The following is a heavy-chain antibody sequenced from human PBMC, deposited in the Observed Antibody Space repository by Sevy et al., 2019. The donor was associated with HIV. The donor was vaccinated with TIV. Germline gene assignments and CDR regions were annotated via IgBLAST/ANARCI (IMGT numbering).Heavy chain of an antibody. CDR2: ISSSSSTI. V-gene: IGHV3-48*02. D-gene: IGHD5-18*01. CDR1: GFTFSSYS. Sequence: GGSLRLSCAASGFTFSSYSMNWVRQAPGKGLEWVSYISSSSSTIYYADSVKGRFTISRDNAKNPLYLQMNSLRDEDTAVYYCAREPEDTAMVPTGGYYGMDVWGQGTTVTVSS. J-gene: IGHJ6*02. CDR3: AREPEDTAMVPTGGYYGMDV.